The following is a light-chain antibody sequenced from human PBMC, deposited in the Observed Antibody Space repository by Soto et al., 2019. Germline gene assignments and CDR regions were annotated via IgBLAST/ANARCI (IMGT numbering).Light chain of an antibody. CDR1: NSNIGSYT. V-gene: IGLV1-44*01. CDR3: AGWDDSLTGLYV. CDR2: NNN. Sequence: QSVLTQPPSASGTPGQRVTISCSGSNSNIGSYTVNWYQQLPGTAPKLLIYNNNQRPSGIPDRISGSKTGSSASLAISGLQSEDEADYYCAGWDDSLTGLYVFGTGTKLTV. J-gene: IGLJ1*01.